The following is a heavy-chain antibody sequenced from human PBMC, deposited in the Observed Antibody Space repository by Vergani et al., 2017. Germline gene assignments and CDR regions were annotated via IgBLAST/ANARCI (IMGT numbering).Heavy chain of an antibody. D-gene: IGHD3-10*01. J-gene: IGHJ6*03. V-gene: IGHV3-23*01. Sequence: EVQLLESGGGLVQPGGSLRLSCAASGFTFSSYAMSWVRQAPGKGLEWVSAISGSGGSTYYADSVKGRFTISRDNSKNTLYLQMNSLRAEDTAVYYCVKHRGEVRGYYYYYYMDVWGKGTTVTVSS. CDR1: GFTFSSYA. CDR2: ISGSGGST. CDR3: VKHRGEVRGYYYYYYMDV.